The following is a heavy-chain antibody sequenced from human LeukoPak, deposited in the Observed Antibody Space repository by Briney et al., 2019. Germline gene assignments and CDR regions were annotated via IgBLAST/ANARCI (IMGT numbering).Heavy chain of an antibody. V-gene: IGHV3-53*01. CDR2: IYSGGST. CDR1: GFTVSSSY. D-gene: IGHD3-22*01. J-gene: IGHJ3*02. CDR3: ARPRGSSGYLDAFDI. Sequence: PGGSLRLSCAASGFTVSSSYMSWVRQAPGKGLEWVSVIYSGGSTYYADSVKGRFTISRDNSKNTLYLQMNSLRAEDTAVYYCARPRGSSGYLDAFDIWGQGTMVTVSS.